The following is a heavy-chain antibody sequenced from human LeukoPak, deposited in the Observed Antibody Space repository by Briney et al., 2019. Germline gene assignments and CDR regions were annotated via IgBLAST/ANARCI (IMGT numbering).Heavy chain of an antibody. CDR2: INHSGST. J-gene: IGHJ4*02. CDR3: ARDRGSSGWYLPYYFDY. V-gene: IGHV4-34*01. D-gene: IGHD6-19*01. Sequence: PSETLSLTCAVYGGSFSGYYWSWIRQPPGKGLEWIGEINHSGSTNYNPSLKSRVTMSVDTSKNQFSLKLSSVTAADTAVYYCARDRGSSGWYLPYYFDYWGQGTLVTVSS. CDR1: GGSFSGYY.